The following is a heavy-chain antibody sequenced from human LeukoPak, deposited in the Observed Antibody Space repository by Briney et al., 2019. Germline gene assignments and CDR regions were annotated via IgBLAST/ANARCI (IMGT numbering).Heavy chain of an antibody. CDR2: IGSSSTFI. J-gene: IGHJ4*02. V-gene: IGHV3-21*01. Sequence: GGSLRLSCAASGFTFSIYTVNWVRQAPGKGLEWVSSIGSSSTFIYSADSVKGRFTISRDNAKNSLFLQMNSLRAEDTAVYYCSRDLSGSALDYWGQGTLVTVSS. CDR1: GFTFSIYT. CDR3: SRDLSGSALDY. D-gene: IGHD1-26*01.